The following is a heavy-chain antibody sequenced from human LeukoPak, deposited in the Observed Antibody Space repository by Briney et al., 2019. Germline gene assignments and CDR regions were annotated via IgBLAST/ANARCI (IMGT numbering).Heavy chain of an antibody. J-gene: IGHJ4*02. Sequence: AATVKISCKTSGYTFSDYYMQWVQQAPGKGLEWMGRIDPEDGETVYAERFQGRVTMFAYMSSETAYMELRSLRSEDTAVYYCAMGPLGATDYWGQGTLVTVSS. V-gene: IGHV1-69-2*01. CDR1: GYTFSDYY. CDR3: AMGPLGATDY. CDR2: IDPEDGET. D-gene: IGHD1-26*01.